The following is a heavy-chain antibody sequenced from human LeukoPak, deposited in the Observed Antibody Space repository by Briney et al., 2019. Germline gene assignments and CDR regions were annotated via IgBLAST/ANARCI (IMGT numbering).Heavy chain of an antibody. D-gene: IGHD6-19*01. CDR3: ARDPVAGTLFRGY. Sequence: SETLSLTCTVSGYSISSGYYWGWIRQPPGKGLEWIGSIYYSGSTYYNPSLKSRVTISVDTSKNQFSLKLSSVTAADTAVYYCARDPVAGTLFRGYWGQGTLVTVSS. J-gene: IGHJ4*02. CDR2: IYYSGST. V-gene: IGHV4-38-2*02. CDR1: GYSISSGYY.